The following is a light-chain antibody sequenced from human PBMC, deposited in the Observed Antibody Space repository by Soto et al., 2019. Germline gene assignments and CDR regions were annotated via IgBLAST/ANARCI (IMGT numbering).Light chain of an antibody. J-gene: IGLJ2*01. CDR3: QTWGV. V-gene: IGLV4-69*01. Sequence: QSVLTQSPSASASLGASVKLTCTLSSGHSSYGIAWLQQQPERGPRYLMKLNSDGSHTKGDGIPDRFSGSSSGAERYLTISSLQSEDEADYYCQTWGVFGGGTKLTVL. CDR1: SGHSSYG. CDR2: LNSDGSH.